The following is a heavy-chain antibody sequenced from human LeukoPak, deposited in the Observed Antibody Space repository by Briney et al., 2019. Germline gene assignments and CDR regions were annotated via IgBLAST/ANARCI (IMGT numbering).Heavy chain of an antibody. CDR2: IWYDGSNK. CDR3: AKFGVAAGTDYWYFDL. Sequence: GGSLRLSCAASGFTFSSYGMHWVRQAPGKGLEWVAVIWYDGSNKYYADSVKGRFTISRDNSKNTLYLQMNSLRAEDTAVYYCAKFGVAAGTDYWYFDLWGRGTLVTVSS. D-gene: IGHD6-19*01. J-gene: IGHJ2*01. CDR1: GFTFSSYG. V-gene: IGHV3-33*06.